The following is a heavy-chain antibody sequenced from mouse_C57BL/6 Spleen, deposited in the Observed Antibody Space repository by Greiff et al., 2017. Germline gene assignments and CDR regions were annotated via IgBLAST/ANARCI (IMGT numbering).Heavy chain of an antibody. CDR1: GYTFTSYW. V-gene: IGHV1-55*01. J-gene: IGHJ4*01. CDR3: ARFGFYYGSSYYAMDD. Sequence: QVQLQQPGAELVKPGASVKMSCKASGYTFTSYWITWVKQRPGQGLEWIGDIYPGSGSTNYNEKFKSKATLTVDTSSSTAYMQLSSLTSEDSAVYYCARFGFYYGSSYYAMDDWGQGTSVTVSS. CDR2: IYPGSGST. D-gene: IGHD1-1*01.